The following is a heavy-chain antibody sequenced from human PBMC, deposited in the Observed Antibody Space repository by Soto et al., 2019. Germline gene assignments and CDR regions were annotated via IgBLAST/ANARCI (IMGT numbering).Heavy chain of an antibody. CDR3: ARGVGSGTYYNQYNWFDP. CDR2: INTYNGNT. J-gene: IGHJ5*02. CDR1: GYTFNNYV. V-gene: IGHV1-18*01. D-gene: IGHD3-10*01. Sequence: ASVKVSCKASGYTFNNYVLHWVRQAPGQRLEWMGWINTYNGNTNHAQKLQGRVTMTTDTSTSTAYMELRSLRSDDTAVYYCARGVGSGTYYNQYNWFDPWGQGTLVTVSS.